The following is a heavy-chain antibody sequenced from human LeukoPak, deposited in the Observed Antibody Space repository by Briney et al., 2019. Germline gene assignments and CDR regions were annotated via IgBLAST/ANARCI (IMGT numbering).Heavy chain of an antibody. CDR2: ISTYNGNT. J-gene: IGHJ4*02. Sequence: ASVKVSCKASGYTFTSYGISWVRQAPGQGLEWMGWISTYNGNTNYAQKLQGRVTMTTDTSTSTAYMELRSLRSDDTAVYYCARDITPGGYDFWSGYRAYYSDYWGQGTLVTVSS. D-gene: IGHD3-3*01. CDR3: ARDITPGGYDFWSGYRAYYSDY. CDR1: GYTFTSYG. V-gene: IGHV1-18*01.